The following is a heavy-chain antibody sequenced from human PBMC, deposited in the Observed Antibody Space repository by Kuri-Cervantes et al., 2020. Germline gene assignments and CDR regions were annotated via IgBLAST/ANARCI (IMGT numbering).Heavy chain of an antibody. D-gene: IGHD2-15*01. CDR3: ANLRGFCSGGSSGRCSNYFDP. CDR2: FDPEDGER. J-gene: IGHJ5*02. V-gene: IGHV1-24*01. CDR1: GNTLTELS. Sequence: ASVKVSCKVSGNTLTELSIHWVRQTPGKGLEWMGGFDPEDGERIYAQKFRGRVTMTEDTSIDTAYMELSRLTSEDTAMYYCANLRGFCSGGSSGRCSNYFDPWGQGTQVTVSS.